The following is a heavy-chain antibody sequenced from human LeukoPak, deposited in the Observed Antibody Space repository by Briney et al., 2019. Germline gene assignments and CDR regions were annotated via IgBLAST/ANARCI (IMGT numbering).Heavy chain of an antibody. CDR3: ARGEIVGAASYMDV. CDR1: AGSISTYY. D-gene: IGHD1-26*01. CDR2: IYTSGST. J-gene: IGHJ6*03. V-gene: IGHV4-4*07. Sequence: SETLCLTCTVSAGSISTYYWNWIRQPAGKGLEWIGHIYTSGSTKYNPSLKSRVTMSVDTSKNQFSLKLSSVTAADTAVYYCARGEIVGAASYMDVWGKGTTVTISS.